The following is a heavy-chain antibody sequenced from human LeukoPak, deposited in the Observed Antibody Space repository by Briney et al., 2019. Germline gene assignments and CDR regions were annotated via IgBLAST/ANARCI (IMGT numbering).Heavy chain of an antibody. J-gene: IGHJ4*02. D-gene: IGHD3-22*01. CDR2: INHSGST. Sequence: SETLSLTCAVYGGSFSGYYWSWIRQPPGKGLGWIGEINHSGSTNYNPSLKSRVTISVDTSKNQFSLKLSSVTAADTAVYYCARECDYDSSGYYFDYWGQGTLVTVSS. CDR1: GGSFSGYY. V-gene: IGHV4-34*01. CDR3: ARECDYDSSGYYFDY.